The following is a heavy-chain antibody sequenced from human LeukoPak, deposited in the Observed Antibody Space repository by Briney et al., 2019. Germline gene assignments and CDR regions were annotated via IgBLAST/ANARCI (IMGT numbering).Heavy chain of an antibody. V-gene: IGHV3-74*01. D-gene: IGHD6-19*01. Sequence: GGSLRLSCAASGFTFSSYFWMHWVRQAPGKGLVWVSRIKSDGSSSTYADSVKGRFTISRDNSKNTLYLQMNSLRAEDTAVYYCAKEAIAKQWLDHFDSWGQGTLVTVSS. CDR3: AKEAIAKQWLDHFDS. CDR2: IKSDGSSS. CDR1: GFTFSSYFW. J-gene: IGHJ4*02.